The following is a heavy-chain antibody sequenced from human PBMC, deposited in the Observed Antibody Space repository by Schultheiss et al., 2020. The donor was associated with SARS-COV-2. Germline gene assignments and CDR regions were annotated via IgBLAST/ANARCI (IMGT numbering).Heavy chain of an antibody. CDR2: IYYSGST. CDR1: GGSINSSNYY. Sequence: SQTLSLTCTVSGGSINSSNYYWGWIRQPPGKGLEWIGYIYYSGSTYYNPSLKSRVTISVDRSQNQFSLKLSSVTAADTAVYYCARTMGYCSTTSCPYFDYWGQGTLVTVSS. V-gene: IGHV4-39*07. D-gene: IGHD2-2*01. CDR3: ARTMGYCSTTSCPYFDY. J-gene: IGHJ4*02.